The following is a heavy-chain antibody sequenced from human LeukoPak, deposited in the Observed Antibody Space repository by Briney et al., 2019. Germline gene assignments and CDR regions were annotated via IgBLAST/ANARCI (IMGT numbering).Heavy chain of an antibody. J-gene: IGHJ5*02. Sequence: GGSLRLSCAASGFTFSSYGMHWVRQAPGKGLEWVAVIWYDGSNKYYADSVKGRFTISRDNAKNSLYLQMNSLRAEDTAVYYCARDRALFDPWGQGTLVTVSS. CDR2: IWYDGSNK. CDR1: GFTFSSYG. D-gene: IGHD3-10*01. V-gene: IGHV3-33*01. CDR3: ARDRALFDP.